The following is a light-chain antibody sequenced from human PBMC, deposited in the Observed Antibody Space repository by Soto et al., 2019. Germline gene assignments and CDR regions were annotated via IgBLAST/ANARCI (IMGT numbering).Light chain of an antibody. CDR3: QQYNNWWT. CDR1: QSVSSN. CDR2: GAS. J-gene: IGKJ1*01. V-gene: IGKV3-15*01. Sequence: EIVMTPSTVTLSVSPGERATLSCRAGQSVSSNLAWYQQKPGQAPRPLIYGASTRATGIPARFTGSGSGTEFTLTISSLQFDDSAVYYCQQYNNWWTFGQGPKV.